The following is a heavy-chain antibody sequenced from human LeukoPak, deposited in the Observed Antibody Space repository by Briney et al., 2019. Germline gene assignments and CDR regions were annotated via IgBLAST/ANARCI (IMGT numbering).Heavy chain of an antibody. Sequence: PSETLSLTCTVSGYSINNNYYWDWIRQPPGKGLEFIASIHHSGTTYYNPALKSRVTISVDTSKNQFSLKLSSVTAADTAVYYCARAYYDSSVYYYPKNAFDIWGQGTMVTVSS. CDR2: IHHSGTT. CDR1: GYSINNNYY. D-gene: IGHD3-22*01. J-gene: IGHJ3*02. CDR3: ARAYYDSSVYYYPKNAFDI. V-gene: IGHV4-38-2*02.